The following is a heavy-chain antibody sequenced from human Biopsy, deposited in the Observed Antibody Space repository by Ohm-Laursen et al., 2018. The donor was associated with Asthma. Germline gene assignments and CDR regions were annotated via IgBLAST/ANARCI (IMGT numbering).Heavy chain of an antibody. CDR1: GGTFNTYV. Sequence: SVKVSCKSLGGTFNTYVIGWVRQAPGQGLEWMGGINSVFGTTTSPQKFQDRVAITADDSTSTVYMELSSLRSEDTAVYYCARKAGSCISRTCYSLDFWGQGTLVTVSS. CDR2: INSVFGTT. V-gene: IGHV1-69*13. J-gene: IGHJ4*02. CDR3: ARKAGSCISRTCYSLDF. D-gene: IGHD2-2*01.